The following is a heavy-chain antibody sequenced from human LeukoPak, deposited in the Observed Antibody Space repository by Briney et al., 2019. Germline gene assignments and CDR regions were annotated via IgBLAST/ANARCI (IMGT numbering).Heavy chain of an antibody. Sequence: PGGSLRPSCAASGFTFSSYGMHWVRQAPGKGLEWVAVISYDGSNKYYADSVKGRFTISRDNTKNTLYLQMNSLRAEDTAVYYCAKGATYYYGSGSYSLGMDVWGQGTTVTVSS. V-gene: IGHV3-30*18. D-gene: IGHD3-10*01. CDR2: ISYDGSNK. CDR1: GFTFSSYG. CDR3: AKGATYYYGSGSYSLGMDV. J-gene: IGHJ6*02.